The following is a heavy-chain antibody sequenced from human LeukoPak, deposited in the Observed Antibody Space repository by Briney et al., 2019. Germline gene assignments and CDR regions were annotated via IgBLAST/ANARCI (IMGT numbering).Heavy chain of an antibody. Sequence: GGSQRLSCAASGFTFSSYSMNWVRQAPGKGLEWVSSISSSSSYIYYADSVKGRFTISRDNAKNSLYLQMNSLRAEDTAVYYCARGEPIVGATYYYYGMDVWGKGTTVTVSS. CDR1: GFTFSSYS. J-gene: IGHJ6*04. CDR3: ARGEPIVGATYYYYGMDV. CDR2: ISSSSSYI. D-gene: IGHD1-26*01. V-gene: IGHV3-21*01.